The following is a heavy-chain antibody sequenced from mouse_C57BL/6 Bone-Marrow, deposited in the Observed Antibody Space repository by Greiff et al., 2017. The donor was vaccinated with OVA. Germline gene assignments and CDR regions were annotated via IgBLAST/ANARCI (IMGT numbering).Heavy chain of an antibody. D-gene: IGHD2-2*01. Sequence: VQLQQSGPELVKPGASVKISCKASGYTFTDYYMNWVKQSHGKSLEWIGDINPNNGGTSYNQKFKGKATLTVDKSSSTAYMELRSLTSEDSAVYYCARAGGDDGRGDDWGKGTTLTVS. J-gene: IGHJ2*01. CDR2: INPNNGGT. V-gene: IGHV1-26*01. CDR1: GYTFTDYY. CDR3: ARAGGDDGRGDD.